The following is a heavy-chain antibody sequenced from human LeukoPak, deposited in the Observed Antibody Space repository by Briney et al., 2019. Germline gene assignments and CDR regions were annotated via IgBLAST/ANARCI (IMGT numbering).Heavy chain of an antibody. J-gene: IGHJ4*02. D-gene: IGHD3-22*01. V-gene: IGHV4-30-4*01. CDR1: GGSISSGDYY. CDR3: ARRDYYDSSGYYGS. Sequence: SETLSLTCTVSGGSISSGDYYWSWIRQPPGKGLEWIGYIYYSGSTYYNPSLKSRVTISVDTSKNQFSLKLSSVTAADTAVYYCARRDYYDSSGYYGSWGRGTLVTVSS. CDR2: IYYSGST.